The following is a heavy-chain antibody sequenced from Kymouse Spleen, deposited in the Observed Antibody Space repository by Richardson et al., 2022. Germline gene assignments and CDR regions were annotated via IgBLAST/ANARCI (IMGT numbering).Heavy chain of an antibody. D-gene: IGHD6-13*01. CDR1: GFTFDDYA. CDR2: ISWNSGSI. J-gene: IGHJ4*02. V-gene: IGHV3-9*01. CDR3: AKDIAAAGMGDY. Sequence: EVQLVESGGGLVQPGRSLRLSCAASGFTFDDYAMHWVRQAPGKGLEWVSGISWNSGSIGYADSVKGRFTISRDNAKNSLYLQMNSLRAEDTALYYCAKDIAAAGMGDYWGQGTLVTVSS.